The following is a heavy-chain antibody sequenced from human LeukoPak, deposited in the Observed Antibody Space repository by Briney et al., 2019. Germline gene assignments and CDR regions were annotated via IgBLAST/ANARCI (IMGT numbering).Heavy chain of an antibody. CDR3: ARGESDTAIFFDY. J-gene: IGHJ4*02. D-gene: IGHD5-18*01. V-gene: IGHV1-8*03. CDR2: MNPNSANT. CDR1: GYTFTSYD. Sequence: ASVKVSRKASGYTFTSYDINWVRQATGQGLEWMGWMNPNSANTGYAQTFQGRVTITRNTSISTAYMELSSLRSDDTAVYYCARGESDTAIFFDYWGQGTLVTVSS.